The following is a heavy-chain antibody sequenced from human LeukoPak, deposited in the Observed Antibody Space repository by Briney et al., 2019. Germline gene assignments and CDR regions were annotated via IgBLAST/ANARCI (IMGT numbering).Heavy chain of an antibody. CDR2: IRYDGSNK. CDR3: AKAPSYGSGSYHVDY. CDR1: GFTFSSYG. V-gene: IGHV3-30*02. Sequence: GGSLRLSCAASGFTFSSYGMHWVRQAPGKGLEWVAFIRYDGSNKYYADSVKGRFTISRDNSKNTLYLQMNSLRAEDTAVYYCAKAPSYGSGSYHVDYWGQGTLVTVSP. J-gene: IGHJ4*02. D-gene: IGHD3-10*01.